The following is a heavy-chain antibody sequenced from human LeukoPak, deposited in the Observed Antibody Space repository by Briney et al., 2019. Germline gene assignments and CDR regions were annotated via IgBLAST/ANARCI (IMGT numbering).Heavy chain of an antibody. CDR2: SNPSGGST. D-gene: IGHD6-13*01. V-gene: IGHV1-46*01. CDR3: ARIVQRGIAAAGSSQFDY. Sequence: ASVKVSCKASGYTFTSYYMHWVRRAPGQGLEWMGISNPSGGSTSYAQKFQGRVTMTRDMSTSTVYMELSSLRSEDTAVYYCARIVQRGIAAAGSSQFDYWGQGTLVTVSS. J-gene: IGHJ4*02. CDR1: GYTFTSYY.